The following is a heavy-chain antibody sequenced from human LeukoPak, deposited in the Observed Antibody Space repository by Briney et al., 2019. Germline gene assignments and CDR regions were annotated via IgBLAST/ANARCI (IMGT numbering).Heavy chain of an antibody. CDR2: IRYDGSNK. Sequence: GGSLRLSCAASGFTFSSYGMHWVRQAPGKGLEWVAFIRYDGSNKYYADSVKGRFTISRDNSKNTLYLQMNSLRAEGTAVYYCAKITSIAAAGTGGFDYWGQGTLVTVSS. CDR3: AKITSIAAAGTGGFDY. CDR1: GFTFSSYG. V-gene: IGHV3-30*02. J-gene: IGHJ4*02. D-gene: IGHD6-13*01.